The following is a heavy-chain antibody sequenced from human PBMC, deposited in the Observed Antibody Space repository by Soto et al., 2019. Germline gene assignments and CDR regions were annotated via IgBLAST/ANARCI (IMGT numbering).Heavy chain of an antibody. V-gene: IGHV3-21*01. CDR3: ARDEGVSSWYYWSYYYYGMDV. J-gene: IGHJ6*02. CDR2: ISSSSSYI. CDR1: GFTFSSYS. Sequence: EVQLVESGGGPVKPGGSLRLSCAASGFTFSSYSMNWVRQAAGKGLEWVSSISSSSSYIYYADSVKGRFTISRDNTKNSLYLQMNSLRAEDTPVYYCARDEGVSSWYYWSYYYYGMDVWGQGTTVTVSS. D-gene: IGHD6-13*01.